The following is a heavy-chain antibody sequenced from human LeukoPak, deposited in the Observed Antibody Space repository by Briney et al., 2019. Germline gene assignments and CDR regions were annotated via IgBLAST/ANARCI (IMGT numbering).Heavy chain of an antibody. J-gene: IGHJ3*02. CDR2: IIPIFGTA. D-gene: IGHD3-22*01. CDR3: ARAIVVVPKNYAFDI. Sequence: GASVKVSCKASGGTFSSYAISWVRQAPGQGLEWMGRIIPIFGTANYAQKFQGRVTITTDESTSTAYMELSSLRSEDTAVYYCARAIVVVPKNYAFDIWGQGTMVTVSS. V-gene: IGHV1-69*05. CDR1: GGTFSSYA.